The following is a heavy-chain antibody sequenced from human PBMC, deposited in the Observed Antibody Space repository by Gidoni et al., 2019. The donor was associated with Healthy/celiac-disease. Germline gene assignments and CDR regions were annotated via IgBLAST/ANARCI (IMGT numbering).Heavy chain of an antibody. CDR3: AILPGSDAFDI. CDR2: ISYDGSNK. Sequence: QVQLVESGGGVVQPGRSLRLSCAASGFTFSSYAMHWVRQAPGKGLEWVAVISYDGSNKYYADSVKGRFTISRDNSKNTLYLKMNSLRAEDTAVYYCAILPGSDAFDIWGQGTMVTVSS. J-gene: IGHJ3*02. V-gene: IGHV3-30-3*01. CDR1: GFTFSSYA.